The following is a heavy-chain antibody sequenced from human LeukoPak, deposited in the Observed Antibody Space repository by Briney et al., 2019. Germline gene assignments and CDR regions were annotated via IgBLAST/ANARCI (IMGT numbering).Heavy chain of an antibody. CDR1: GGSFSGYY. Sequence: SETLSVTCAVYGGSFSGYYWSWIRQPPGNGLEWIGEINHSGSTNYNPSLKSRVTISVDTSKNQFSLKLSSVTAADTAVYYCARGVRYFDWLLYQYYFDYWGQGTLVTVSS. D-gene: IGHD3-9*01. CDR3: ARGVRYFDWLLYQYYFDY. J-gene: IGHJ4*02. CDR2: INHSGST. V-gene: IGHV4-34*01.